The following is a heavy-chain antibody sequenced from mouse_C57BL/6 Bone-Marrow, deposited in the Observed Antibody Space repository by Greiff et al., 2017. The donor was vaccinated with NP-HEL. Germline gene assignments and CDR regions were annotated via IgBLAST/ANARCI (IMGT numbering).Heavy chain of an antibody. V-gene: IGHV3-6*01. CDR3: AGGGTTVVEGVHVDY. J-gene: IGHJ2*01. CDR2: ISSDSSN. CDR1: GYSITSGYY. D-gene: IGHD1-1*01. Sequence: EVKLMESGPGLVKPSQSLSLTCSVTGYSITSGYYWNLIRQSPGNQLEWMGFISSDSSNNYNPSFKNRISITRDTSKNQLFLKLNSVTTEYTATYYGAGGGTTVVEGVHVDYWGQGTTLTVSS.